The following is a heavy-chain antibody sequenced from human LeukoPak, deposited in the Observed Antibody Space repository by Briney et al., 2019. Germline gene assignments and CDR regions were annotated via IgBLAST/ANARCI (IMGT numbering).Heavy chain of an antibody. D-gene: IGHD3-22*01. CDR1: GGSVSNYY. CDR2: VYTSGGT. V-gene: IGHV4-4*07. Sequence: SETLSLTCTVSGGSVSNYYWSWIRQPAGKGLEWIGCVYTSGGTDYNPSLSSRVTMSVDTSKNHFSLKLSSVTAADTAIYYCAREHRDFVGDGYYYGCWGQGTLVTVSP. CDR3: AREHRDFVGDGYYYGC. J-gene: IGHJ4*02.